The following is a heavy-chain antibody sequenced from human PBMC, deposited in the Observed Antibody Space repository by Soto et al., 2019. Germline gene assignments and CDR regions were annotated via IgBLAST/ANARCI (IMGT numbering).Heavy chain of an antibody. CDR3: ATVEDCGGDCPIEAFEI. J-gene: IGHJ3*02. CDR1: GGSISSGGYY. V-gene: IGHV4-31*03. D-gene: IGHD2-21*02. Sequence: QVQLQESGPGLVKPSQTLSLTCTVSGGSISSGGYYWSWIRQHPGKGLEWIGYIYYTGSTYYNPLLKSRVTIPVDPSKTQFPLKLSSVTAADTAVYYCATVEDCGGDCPIEAFEIWGQGTMVTVSS. CDR2: IYYTGST.